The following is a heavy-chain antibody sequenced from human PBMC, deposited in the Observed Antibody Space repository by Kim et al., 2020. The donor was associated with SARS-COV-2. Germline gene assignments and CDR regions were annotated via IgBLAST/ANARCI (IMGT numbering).Heavy chain of an antibody. CDR1: GYTFTSYA. V-gene: IGHV1-3*01. CDR3: ARAPGGSGAFDI. D-gene: IGHD6-19*01. CDR2: INAGNGNT. Sequence: ASVKVSCKASGYTFTSYAMHWVRQAPGQRLEWMGWINAGNGNTKYSQKFQGRVTITRDTSASTAYMELSSLRSEDTAVYYCARAPGGSGAFDIWGQGTMVTVSS. J-gene: IGHJ3*02.